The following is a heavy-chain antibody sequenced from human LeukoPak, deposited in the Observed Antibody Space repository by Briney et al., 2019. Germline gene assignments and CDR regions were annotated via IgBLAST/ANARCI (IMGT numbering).Heavy chain of an antibody. CDR1: GFTFSSYG. J-gene: IGHJ6*03. CDR2: IRYDGSNK. Sequence: GGSLRLSCAASGFTFSSYGMRWVRQAPGKGLEWVAFIRYDGSNKYYADSVKGRFTISRDNSKNTLYLQMNSLRAEDTAVYYCAKDLYCSGGSCYLRDYYYYYMDVWGKGTTVTISS. D-gene: IGHD2-15*01. V-gene: IGHV3-30*02. CDR3: AKDLYCSGGSCYLRDYYYYYMDV.